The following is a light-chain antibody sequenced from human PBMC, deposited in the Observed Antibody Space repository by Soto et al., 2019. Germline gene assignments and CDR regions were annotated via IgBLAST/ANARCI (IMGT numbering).Light chain of an antibody. V-gene: IGKV3-20*01. CDR1: QSLRRSH. CDR2: GTS. J-gene: IGKJ1*01. Sequence: EILLTQSPGTLSLSPGEKATLSCRVNQSLRRSHLAWYRQKPGQAPRLLIYGTSNRATGIPDRVSGSGSGADFTLTISGLEPEDFAVYYCQQYNNWPRTFGQGTKVDIK. CDR3: QQYNNWPRT.